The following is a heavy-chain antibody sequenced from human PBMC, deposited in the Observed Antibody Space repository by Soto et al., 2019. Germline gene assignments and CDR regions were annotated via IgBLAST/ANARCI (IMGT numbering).Heavy chain of an antibody. V-gene: IGHV4-31*03. CDR2: IYYSGST. CDR3: ARDLSTLAGDYFDY. Sequence: SETLSLTCTVSGGSISSGGYYWSWIRQHPGKGLEWIGYIYYSGSTYYNPSLKSRVTISVDTSKNQFSLKLSSVTAADTAVYYCARDLSTLAGDYFDYWGQGTLVTVSS. D-gene: IGHD6-19*01. J-gene: IGHJ4*02. CDR1: GGSISSGGYY.